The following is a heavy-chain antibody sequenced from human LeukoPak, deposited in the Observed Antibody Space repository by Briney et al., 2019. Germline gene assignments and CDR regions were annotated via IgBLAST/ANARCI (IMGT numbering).Heavy chain of an antibody. CDR1: EFSFSSYS. Sequence: PGGSLRLSCAASEFSFSSYSMNWVRQAPGKGLQWVSYISSSTSIIYYADSVKGRFTISRDNAKNSLYLQMNSLRDEDTAVYYCARDGGKGGNSDYWGQGTLVTVSS. V-gene: IGHV3-48*02. CDR3: ARDGGKGGNSDY. D-gene: IGHD2-15*01. J-gene: IGHJ4*02. CDR2: ISSSTSII.